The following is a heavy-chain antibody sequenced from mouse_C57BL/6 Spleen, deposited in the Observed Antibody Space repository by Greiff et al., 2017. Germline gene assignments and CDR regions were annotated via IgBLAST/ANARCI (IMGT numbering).Heavy chain of an antibody. Sequence: VHVKQSGAELVKPGASVKLSCTASGFNIKDYYMHWVKQRTEQGLEWIGRIDPEDGETKYAPKFQGKDTITADTSSNTAYLQLSSLTSEDTAVYYCARGDYYYGSSYGYAMDYWGQGTSVTVSS. CDR3: ARGDYYYGSSYGYAMDY. CDR2: IDPEDGET. V-gene: IGHV14-2*01. J-gene: IGHJ4*01. CDR1: GFNIKDYY. D-gene: IGHD1-1*01.